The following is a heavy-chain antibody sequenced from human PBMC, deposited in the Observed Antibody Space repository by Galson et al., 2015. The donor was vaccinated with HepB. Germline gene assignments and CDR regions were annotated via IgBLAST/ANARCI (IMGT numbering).Heavy chain of an antibody. Sequence: SLRLSCAASGFTVSGTYMSWVRQAPGKGLEWISVIYRGGTTYYADSVTGRFTISRDDFKNTLYLQMNSLRAEDTAVYYCAKDCYYTGYSSSWCFDYWGQGTLVTVSS. J-gene: IGHJ4*02. D-gene: IGHD6-13*01. CDR1: GFTVSGTY. V-gene: IGHV3-53*05. CDR3: AKDCYYTGYSSSWCFDY. CDR2: IYRGGTT.